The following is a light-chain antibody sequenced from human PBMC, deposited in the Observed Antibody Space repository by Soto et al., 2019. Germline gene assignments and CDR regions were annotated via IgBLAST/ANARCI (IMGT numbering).Light chain of an antibody. CDR1: QGISSY. Sequence: DIQLTQSPSFLSASVGDRVTITCRASQGISSYLAWYQQKPGKAPKLLIYAASTLQSGVPSRFSGSGSGTEFNLTISSLQPEDFATYYCQQLNSYPPYTFGQGTKLEIK. CDR3: QQLNSYPPYT. J-gene: IGKJ2*01. CDR2: AAS. V-gene: IGKV1-9*01.